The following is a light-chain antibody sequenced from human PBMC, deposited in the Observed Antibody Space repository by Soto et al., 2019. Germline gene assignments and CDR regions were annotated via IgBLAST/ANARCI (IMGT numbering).Light chain of an antibody. CDR2: GNT. CDR1: SSNIGAGYD. J-gene: IGLJ1*01. Sequence: QAVLTQPPSVSVAPGQRVTISCTGSSSNIGAGYDVHWYQQRPGTAPKLLIFGNTNRPSGVPDRFSGSKSGTSASLAITGLQAEDEGDYDCQSYDSTLSARYVFGTGTKLTVL. V-gene: IGLV1-40*01. CDR3: QSYDSTLSARYV.